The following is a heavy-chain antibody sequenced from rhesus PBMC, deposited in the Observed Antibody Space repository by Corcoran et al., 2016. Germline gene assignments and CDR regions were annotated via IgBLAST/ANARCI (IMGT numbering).Heavy chain of an antibody. D-gene: IGHD4-29*01. CDR2: LSNTGKTI. CDR3: SRDDYGSD. CDR1: GFTLGVYG. Sequence: EVQRVESGGGLVKPWGSLRLSCAAYGFTLGVYGMHWVRQAPGKGLEWVSSLSNTGKTISYADSAKGRFTVSRDNAKNALSLQMNSLRAEDTAVYYCSRDDYGSDWGQGVLVTVSS. V-gene: IGHV3-7*01. J-gene: IGHJ4*01.